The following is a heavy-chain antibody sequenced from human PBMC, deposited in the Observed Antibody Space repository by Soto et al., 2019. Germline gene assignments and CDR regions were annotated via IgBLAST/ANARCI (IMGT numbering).Heavy chain of an antibody. CDR3: VCFISGEVH. V-gene: IGHV3-72*01. CDR2: TKHKREKYTT. D-gene: IGHD3-3*01. Sequence: EVQLVESGGGLLQPGRSLRLSCAASGFTCSDHYMDWVRQAPGKGLEWVGRTKHKREKYTTEYAASVKGRFTISRDDSRNTLYLQLNSLKTEDTAVYYCVCFISGEVHCGQGTLVTVSS. CDR1: GFTCSDHY. J-gene: IGHJ1*01.